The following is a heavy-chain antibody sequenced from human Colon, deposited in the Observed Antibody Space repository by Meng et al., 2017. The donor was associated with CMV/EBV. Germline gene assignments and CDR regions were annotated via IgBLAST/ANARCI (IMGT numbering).Heavy chain of an antibody. V-gene: IGHV3-7*04. CDR1: GFTFSYYW. D-gene: IGHD3-22*01. J-gene: IGHJ4*02. CDR3: ARATYYYDDSGFGY. Sequence: GESLKISCAASGFTFSYYWMSWVRQAPGKGLEWVANIKQDGSERYYVDSVKGRFTISRDSADNSLYLQMNSLMAEDTAVYYCARATYYYDDSGFGYWGQGTLVTVSS. CDR2: IKQDGSER.